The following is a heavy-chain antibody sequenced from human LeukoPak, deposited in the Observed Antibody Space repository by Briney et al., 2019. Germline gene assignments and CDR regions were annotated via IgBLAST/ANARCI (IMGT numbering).Heavy chain of an antibody. V-gene: IGHV4-39*07. J-gene: IGHJ4*02. Sequence: PSETLSLTCTVSGGSISSSSYYWGWIRQPPGKGLEWIGSIYYSGSTYYNPSLKSRVTISVDTSKNQFSLKLNSVTAADTAVYYCARVVREVGATIVDYWGQGTLVTVSS. CDR3: ARVVREVGATIVDY. D-gene: IGHD1-26*01. CDR1: GGSISSSSYY. CDR2: IYYSGST.